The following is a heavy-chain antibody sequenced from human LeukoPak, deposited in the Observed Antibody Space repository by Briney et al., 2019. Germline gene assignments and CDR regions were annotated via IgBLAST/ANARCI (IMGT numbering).Heavy chain of an antibody. Sequence: PSQTLSPTCTVSGGSINSGGYFWSWLRQHPGKGLEWIGYIYYSGSAYYNPSLKSQVTISVNTSKNQFSLRLSSVTAADTAMYYCARTTVVGPDAFDIWGQGTMVTVSS. CDR2: IYYSGSA. CDR3: ARTTVVGPDAFDI. J-gene: IGHJ3*02. CDR1: GGSINSGGYF. D-gene: IGHD4-23*01. V-gene: IGHV4-31*01.